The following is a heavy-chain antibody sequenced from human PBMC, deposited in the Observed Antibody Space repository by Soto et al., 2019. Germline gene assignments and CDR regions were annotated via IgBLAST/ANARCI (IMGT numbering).Heavy chain of an antibody. V-gene: IGHV3-74*01. CDR1: GFTFSSYW. Sequence: GWSLRLSWAASGFTFSSYWMHWVRQAPGKGLVWVSRINSDGSSTSYADSVKGRFTISRDNAKNTLYLQMNSLRAEDTAVYYCANGRYYYDSSGYYQGFQHWGQGT. J-gene: IGHJ1*01. D-gene: IGHD3-22*01. CDR2: INSDGSST. CDR3: ANGRYYYDSSGYYQGFQH.